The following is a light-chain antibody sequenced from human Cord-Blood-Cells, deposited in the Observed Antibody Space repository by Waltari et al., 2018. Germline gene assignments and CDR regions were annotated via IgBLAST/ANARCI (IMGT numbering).Light chain of an antibody. V-gene: IGKV1-8*01. CDR1: QGISSY. Sequence: AIRLTQSTSSPSASTGDRVTLTCRASQGISSYLAWYQQKPGKAPKLLIYAASTLQSGVPSRFSGSGSGTDFTLTISCLQSEDFATYYCQQYYSYPYTFGQGTKLEIK. J-gene: IGKJ2*01. CDR3: QQYYSYPYT. CDR2: AAS.